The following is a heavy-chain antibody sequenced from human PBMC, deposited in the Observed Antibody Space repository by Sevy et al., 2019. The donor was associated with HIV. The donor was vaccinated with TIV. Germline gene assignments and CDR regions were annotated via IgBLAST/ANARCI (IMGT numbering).Heavy chain of an antibody. CDR2: INHSGTL. Sequence: HSETLSLTCAVYGGSFSGYFWNWIRQSPGKGLEWIGEINHSGTLKYNPSLKSRVTISVDASKNQLSLHLRSVTAADTAVYYCARGRQAYVVVVPSTVPFDYWGQGTLVTVSS. J-gene: IGHJ4*02. V-gene: IGHV4-34*01. CDR3: ARGRQAYVVVVPSTVPFDY. D-gene: IGHD2-2*01. CDR1: GGSFSGYF.